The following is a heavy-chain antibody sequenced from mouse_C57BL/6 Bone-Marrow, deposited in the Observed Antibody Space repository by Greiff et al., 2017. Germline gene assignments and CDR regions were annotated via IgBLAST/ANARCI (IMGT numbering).Heavy chain of an antibody. CDR2: INPSNGGT. Sequence: VQLQQPGTELVKPGASVKLSCKASGYTFTSYWMHWVKQRPGQGLEWIGNINPSNGGTNYNEKFKSKATLTVDKSSSTAYMQLSSLTSEDSAVYYCARSPMEVTTGFDAMDYWGQGTSVTVSS. CDR1: GYTFTSYW. D-gene: IGHD2-2*01. J-gene: IGHJ4*01. CDR3: ARSPMEVTTGFDAMDY. V-gene: IGHV1-53*01.